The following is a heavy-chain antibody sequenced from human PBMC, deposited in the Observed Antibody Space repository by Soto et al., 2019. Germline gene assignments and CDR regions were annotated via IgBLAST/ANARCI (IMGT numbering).Heavy chain of an antibody. D-gene: IGHD3-3*01. Sequence: VKVSFKASGYTFTGYYMHWVRQAPGQGLEWMGWINPNSGGTNYAQKFQGRVTMTRDTSISTAYMELSRLRSDDTAVYYCARDLNDFWSGPPSSMDVWGQGTTVTVSS. CDR1: GYTFTGYY. V-gene: IGHV1-2*02. CDR3: ARDLNDFWSGPPSSMDV. J-gene: IGHJ6*02. CDR2: INPNSGGT.